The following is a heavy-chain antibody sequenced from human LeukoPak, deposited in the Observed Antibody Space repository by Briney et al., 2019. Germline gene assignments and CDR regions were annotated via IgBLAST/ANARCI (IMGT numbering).Heavy chain of an antibody. D-gene: IGHD6-13*01. Sequence: GGSLRLSCAASGFPFSSYWMHWVRQGPGKGLVWVSRIDNDGGSTTYADSVKGRFTISRDNAKNTLYLQMDSLRAEDTAVYYCARESYSSSWYGPGYWGQGTLVTVSS. CDR2: IDNDGGST. CDR1: GFPFSSYW. V-gene: IGHV3-74*01. J-gene: IGHJ4*02. CDR3: ARESYSSSWYGPGY.